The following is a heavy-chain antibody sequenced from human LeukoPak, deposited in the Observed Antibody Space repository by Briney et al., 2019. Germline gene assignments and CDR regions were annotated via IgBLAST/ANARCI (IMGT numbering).Heavy chain of an antibody. CDR1: GYTFTDYY. V-gene: IGHV1-2*02. Sequence: GASVKVSCKASGYTFTDYYMQWVRQAPGQGLEWMGWINPNTGDTSFAEKFQGRVTMTRDTSITTAYMELSRLTSDDTAVYYCGRDQPFLHKSGYSNWIDPWGQGTLVTVSS. D-gene: IGHD3-22*01. CDR3: GRDQPFLHKSGYSNWIDP. J-gene: IGHJ5*02. CDR2: INPNTGDT.